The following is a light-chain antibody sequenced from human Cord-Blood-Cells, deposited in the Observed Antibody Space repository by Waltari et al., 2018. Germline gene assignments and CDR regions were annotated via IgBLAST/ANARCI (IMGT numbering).Light chain of an antibody. CDR2: GAS. V-gene: IGKV3-20*01. CDR1: QSVSSSY. J-gene: IGKJ2*03. Sequence: EIVLPQSPGTLSLSTGERATLSCRASQSVSSSYLAWYQQKPGQAPRLLIYGASSRATGIPDRFSGSGSVTDFTLTISRLEPEDFAVYYCQQYGSSPYSFGQGTKLEIK. CDR3: QQYGSSPYS.